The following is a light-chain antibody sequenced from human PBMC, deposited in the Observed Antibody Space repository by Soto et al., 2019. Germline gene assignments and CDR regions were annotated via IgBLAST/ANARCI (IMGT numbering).Light chain of an antibody. J-gene: IGKJ1*01. CDR1: ETVRSN. V-gene: IGKV3D-15*01. Sequence: KRESPGTLPVSTSERATLSYRASETVRSNLAWYQQKPGQAPRLLIYAASTRATGIPAGFIGNGSGTEFTLTVSSLQAEDFAVYYCQQYNNWPWTFGQGTKVDIK. CDR2: AAS. CDR3: QQYNNWPWT.